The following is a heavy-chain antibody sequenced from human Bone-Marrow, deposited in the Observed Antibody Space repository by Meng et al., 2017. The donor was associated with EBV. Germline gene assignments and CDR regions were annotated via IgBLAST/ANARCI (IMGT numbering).Heavy chain of an antibody. V-gene: IGHV4-30-2*01. CDR3: ARVVARSYFDY. J-gene: IGHJ4*02. CDR1: GGSISSGGYS. Sequence: LQLQESGSGLVKPSQNLSLPCAVSGGSISSGGYSWSWIRQPPGKGLEWIGYIYHSGSTYYNPSLKSRVTISVDRSKNQFSLKLSSVTAADTAVYYCARVVARSYFDYWGQGTLVTVSS. CDR2: IYHSGST.